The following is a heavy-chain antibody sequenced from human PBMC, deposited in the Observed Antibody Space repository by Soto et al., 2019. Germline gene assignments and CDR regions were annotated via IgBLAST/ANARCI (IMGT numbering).Heavy chain of an antibody. D-gene: IGHD3-3*01. Sequence: GGSLRLSCTASGFTFGDYAMSWVRQAPGKGLEWVGFIRSKAYGGTTEYAASVKGRFTISRDDSKSIAYLQMNSLKTEDTAVYYCTRDFWSGYGDYYYGMDVWGQGTTVTVSS. CDR1: GFTFGDYA. CDR2: IRSKAYGGTT. J-gene: IGHJ6*02. CDR3: TRDFWSGYGDYYYGMDV. V-gene: IGHV3-49*04.